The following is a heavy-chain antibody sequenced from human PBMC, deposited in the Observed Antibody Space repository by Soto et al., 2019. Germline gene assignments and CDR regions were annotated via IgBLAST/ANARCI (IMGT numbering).Heavy chain of an antibody. CDR1: GGSISNSY. CDR2: IYSSGST. CDR3: ATQGFGKLHGLVDV. D-gene: IGHD3-10*01. Sequence: SETLSLTCSVSGGSISNSYWSWIRQSPGKGLEWIGYIYSSGSTNYNPSLKSRVTISVDTSKNQFSLKLSSVTAADTALYFCATQGFGKLHGLVDVWGQGTTVTVSS. J-gene: IGHJ6*02. V-gene: IGHV4-59*08.